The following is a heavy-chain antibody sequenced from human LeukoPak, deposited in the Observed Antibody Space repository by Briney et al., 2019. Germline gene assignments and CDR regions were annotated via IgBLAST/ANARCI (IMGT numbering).Heavy chain of an antibody. D-gene: IGHD6-6*01. CDR1: SGSISSGGYY. CDR3: ARVLRSSACFDY. J-gene: IGHJ4*02. V-gene: IGHV4-31*03. Sequence: SQTLSLTCTVSSGSISSGGYYRSWIRQHPGKGLEWIGYIYYSGSTYYNPSLKSRVTISVDTSKNQFSLKLSSVTAADTAVYYCARVLRSSACFDYWGQGTLVTVSS. CDR2: IYYSGST.